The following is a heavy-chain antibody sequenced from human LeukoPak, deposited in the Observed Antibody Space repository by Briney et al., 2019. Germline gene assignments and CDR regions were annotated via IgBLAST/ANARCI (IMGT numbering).Heavy chain of an antibody. CDR2: ISGSGHDI. CDR1: GFTFSDSY. D-gene: IGHD1-1*01. CDR3: ARGAHRWATTNGNFDY. V-gene: IGHV3-11*04. J-gene: IGHJ4*02. Sequence: GGSLRLSCAASGFTFSDSYMTWVRQAPGKGVEGVAYISGSGHDINYSESAKGRFTISRDNAKNSLYLQMNSLRAEDTAVYYCARGAHRWATTNGNFDYWGQGTLVTVSS.